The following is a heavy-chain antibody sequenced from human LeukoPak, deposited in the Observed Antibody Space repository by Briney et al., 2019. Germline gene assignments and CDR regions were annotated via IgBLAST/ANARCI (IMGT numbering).Heavy chain of an antibody. CDR1: GFTFSSYA. CDR3: ARSRGITFGGVIGY. V-gene: IGHV3-23*01. J-gene: IGHJ4*02. CDR2: ISGGGGST. D-gene: IGHD3-16*02. Sequence: GGSLRLSCAASGFTFSSYAMSWVRQAPGKGLEWVSAISGGGGSTYYADPVKGRFTISRDSSKNTLYLQMNSLRAEDTAVYYCARSRGITFGGVIGYWGQGTLVTVSS.